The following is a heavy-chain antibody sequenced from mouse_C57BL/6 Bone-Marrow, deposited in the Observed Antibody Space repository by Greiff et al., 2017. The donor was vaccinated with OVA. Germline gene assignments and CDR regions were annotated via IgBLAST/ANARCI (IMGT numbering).Heavy chain of an antibody. J-gene: IGHJ4*01. CDR3: ARDVTTGPYYAMEY. D-gene: IGHD1-1*01. CDR2: SRNKANDYTT. CDR1: GFTFSDFY. V-gene: IGHV7-1*01. Sequence: DVQLVESGGGLVQSGRSLRLSCATSGFTFSDFYMEWVRQAPGKGLEWIAASRNKANDYTTEYSASVKGRFIVSRDTSQSILYLQMNALRAEDTAIYYCARDVTTGPYYAMEYWGQGTSVTVSS.